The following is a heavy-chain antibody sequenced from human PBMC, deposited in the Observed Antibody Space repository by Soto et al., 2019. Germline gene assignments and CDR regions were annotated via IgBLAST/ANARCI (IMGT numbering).Heavy chain of an antibody. Sequence: GGSLRLSSAASGFTFTSFGIHWVRQAPGKGLEWVSVVTYDGIDTNYADSVKGRFTIYRDNSKNTLYLQVNTLRVEDTAVYYCAKVSSSWYAGFFDLWGQGTLVTVSS. D-gene: IGHD6-13*01. CDR3: AKVSSSWYAGFFDL. J-gene: IGHJ4*02. CDR1: GFTFTSFG. V-gene: IGHV3-30*18. CDR2: VTYDGIDT.